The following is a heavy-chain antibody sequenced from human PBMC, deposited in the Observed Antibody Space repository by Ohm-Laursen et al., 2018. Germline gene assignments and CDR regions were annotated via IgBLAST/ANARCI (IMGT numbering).Heavy chain of an antibody. CDR3: AREVIAAAASWFDP. Sequence: GASVKVSCKASGGTFSSYAISWVRQAPGQGLEWMGGIIPIFGTANYAQKFQGRVTITADKSTSTAYMELSSPRSEDTAVYYCAREVIAAAASWFDPWGQGTLVTVSS. V-gene: IGHV1-69*06. CDR2: IIPIFGTA. D-gene: IGHD6-13*01. J-gene: IGHJ5*02. CDR1: GGTFSSYA.